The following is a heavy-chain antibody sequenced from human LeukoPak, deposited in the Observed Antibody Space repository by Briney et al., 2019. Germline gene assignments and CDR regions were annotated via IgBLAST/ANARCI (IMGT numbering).Heavy chain of an antibody. CDR2: ISSSSSTI. CDR3: ARDLGMVRGVMGY. V-gene: IGHV3-48*01. Sequence: GGSLRLSCAASGFTFSNYAIHWVRQAPGKGLEWVSYISSSSSTIYYADSVKGRFTISRDNAKNSLYLQMNSLRAEDTAVYYCARDLGMVRGVMGYWGQGTLVTVSS. J-gene: IGHJ4*02. CDR1: GFTFSNYA. D-gene: IGHD3-10*01.